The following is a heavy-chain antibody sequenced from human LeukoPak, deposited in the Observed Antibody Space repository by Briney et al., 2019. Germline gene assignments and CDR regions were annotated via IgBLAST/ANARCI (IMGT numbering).Heavy chain of an antibody. CDR3: ARDLGGYYFDY. J-gene: IGHJ4*02. D-gene: IGHD3-22*01. V-gene: IGHV3-30*19. CDR1: GFTFSSYG. Sequence: GGSLRLSCAASGFTFSSYGMHWVRQAPGKGLEWVAVISYDGSNKYYADSVKGRFTISRDNSKNTLYLQVNSLRAEDTAVYYCARDLGGYYFDYWGQGTLVTVSS. CDR2: ISYDGSNK.